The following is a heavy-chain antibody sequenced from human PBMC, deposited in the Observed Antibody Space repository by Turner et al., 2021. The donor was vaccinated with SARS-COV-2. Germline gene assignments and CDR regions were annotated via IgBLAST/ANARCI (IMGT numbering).Heavy chain of an antibody. CDR3: ARSGWSLWYFDY. D-gene: IGHD6-19*01. Sequence: QVQLQQWGAGLLKLSETLSLTCAVSGGSFSGYYWSWIRQPPGKGLEWIGEINHGESTNYNPSLKSRVTISVDTSKNQFSLKLSSVTAADTAVYYCARSGWSLWYFDYWGQGTLVTVAS. CDR1: GGSFSGYY. CDR2: INHGEST. V-gene: IGHV4-34*01. J-gene: IGHJ4*02.